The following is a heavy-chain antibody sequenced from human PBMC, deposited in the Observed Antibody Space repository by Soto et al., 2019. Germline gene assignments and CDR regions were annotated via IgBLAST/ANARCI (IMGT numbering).Heavy chain of an antibody. CDR2: ISYDGRNK. CDR3: VKDGSSGWPYFYDMDV. D-gene: IGHD6-19*01. CDR1: GFTFSSYG. V-gene: IGHV3-30*18. Sequence: QVQLVESGGGVVQPGRSLRLSCAASGFTFSSYGMHWVRQAPGKGLEWVAVISYDGRNKYYADAVKGRFTISRDNSENPLYLQMSSLRAEDTAVYYCVKDGSSGWPYFYDMDVLGQGTTVTVSS. J-gene: IGHJ6*02.